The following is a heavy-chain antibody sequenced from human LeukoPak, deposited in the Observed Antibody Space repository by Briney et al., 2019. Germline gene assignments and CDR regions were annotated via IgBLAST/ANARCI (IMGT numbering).Heavy chain of an antibody. V-gene: IGHV4-61*01. D-gene: IGHD1-26*01. J-gene: IGHJ4*02. CDR1: GGSISSSSYY. CDR3: AREWYGGSSDYFDY. CDR2: IYYSGST. Sequence: SETLSLTCTVSGGSISSSSYYWSRIRQPPGKGLEWIGYIYYSGSTNYNPSLKSRVTISVDTSKNQFSLKLSSVTAADTAVYYCAREWYGGSSDYFDYWGQGTLVTVSS.